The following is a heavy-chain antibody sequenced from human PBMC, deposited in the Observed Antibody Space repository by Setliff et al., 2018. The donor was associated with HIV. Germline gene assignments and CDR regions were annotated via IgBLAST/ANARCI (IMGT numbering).Heavy chain of an antibody. CDR1: GGTFSSYA. D-gene: IGHD2-2*01. V-gene: IGHV1-69*13. J-gene: IGHJ4*02. Sequence: SVKVSCKASGGTFSSYAISWVRQAPGQGLEWMGGIIPMFGRADYAQKFQGRVTITADESTSTVYMEMSSLRSEDTAVFYCARDRPGMDCTTTSCYAPFDYWGQGTLVTVSS. CDR2: IIPMFGRA. CDR3: ARDRPGMDCTTTSCYAPFDY.